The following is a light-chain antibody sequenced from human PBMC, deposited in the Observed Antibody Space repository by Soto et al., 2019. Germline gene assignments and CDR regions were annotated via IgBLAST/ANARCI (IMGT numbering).Light chain of an antibody. CDR3: SSYRSSSTLYV. V-gene: IGLV2-14*01. CDR1: SSDVGGYKY. J-gene: IGLJ1*01. CDR2: DVS. Sequence: QSALTQPASVSGSPGQSITISCTGTSSDVGGYKYVSWYQQHPGKAPKLMIYDVSNRPSGFSNRFSGSKSGNTASLNISGLQAEDEADYYCSSYRSSSTLYVFGTGTKLTVL.